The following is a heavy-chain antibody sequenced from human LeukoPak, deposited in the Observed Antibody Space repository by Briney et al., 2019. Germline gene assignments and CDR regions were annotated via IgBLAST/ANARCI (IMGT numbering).Heavy chain of an antibody. J-gene: IGHJ4*02. CDR1: GGTFSSYA. Sequence: GASVKVSCKASGGTFSSYAISWVRQAPGQGLEWMGGIIPIFGTANYAQEFQGRVTITRDTSASTAYMELSRLRSEDMAVYYCARAGSVVATILDYFDNWGQGTLVTVSS. CDR3: ARAGSVVATILDYFDN. V-gene: IGHV1-69*05. D-gene: IGHD5-12*01. CDR2: IIPIFGTA.